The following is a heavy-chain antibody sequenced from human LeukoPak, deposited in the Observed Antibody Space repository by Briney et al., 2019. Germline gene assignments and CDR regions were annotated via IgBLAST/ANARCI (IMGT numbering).Heavy chain of an antibody. V-gene: IGHV3-33*01. Sequence: GGSLRLSCAASGFTFSSYGMHWVRQAPGKGLEWVAVIWYDGSNKYYADSVKGRFTISRDNSKNTLYLQMNSLRAEDTAVYYCGRVSDDTTTSDFDYWGQGTLVTVSS. CDR3: GRVSDDTTTSDFDY. J-gene: IGHJ4*02. CDR1: GFTFSSYG. CDR2: IWYDGSNK. D-gene: IGHD1-1*01.